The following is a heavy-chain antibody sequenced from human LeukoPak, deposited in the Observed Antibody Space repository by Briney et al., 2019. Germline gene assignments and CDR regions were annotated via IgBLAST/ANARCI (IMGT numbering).Heavy chain of an antibody. CDR3: ARDGWGSGYYFDAFDI. Sequence: GGSLRLSCAASGFTFSSYSMNWVRQAPGKGLEWVSSISSSSSYIYYADSVKGRFTISRDNAKHSLYLQMNSLRAEDTAVYYCARDGWGSGYYFDAFDIWGQGTMVTVSS. J-gene: IGHJ3*02. V-gene: IGHV3-21*01. CDR2: ISSSSSYI. CDR1: GFTFSSYS. D-gene: IGHD3-22*01.